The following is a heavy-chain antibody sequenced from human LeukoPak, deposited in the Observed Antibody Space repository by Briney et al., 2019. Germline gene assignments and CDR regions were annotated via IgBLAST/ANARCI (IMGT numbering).Heavy chain of an antibody. CDR2: TNPNSGGT. V-gene: IGHV1-2*02. Sequence: ASVKVSCKASGYTFTDYYMHWVRQAPGQGLEWMGWTNPNSGGTNYAQKFQGRVTMTRDTSISTAYMELSRLRSDDTAVYYCARRYCSSTSCYYNWFDPWGQGTLVTVSS. D-gene: IGHD2-2*01. CDR1: GYTFTDYY. J-gene: IGHJ5*02. CDR3: ARRYCSSTSCYYNWFDP.